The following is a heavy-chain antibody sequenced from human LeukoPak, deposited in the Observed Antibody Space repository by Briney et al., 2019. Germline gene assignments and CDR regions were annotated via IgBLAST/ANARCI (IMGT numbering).Heavy chain of an antibody. V-gene: IGHV1-69*01. Sequence: SVKVSCKASGGTFSSYAISWVRQAPGQGLEWMGGIIPIFGTANYAQKFQGRVTITADESTSTAYMELSSLRSEDTAVYYCARAVVVVVPAADAGSYYYYMDVWGKGTTVTVSS. J-gene: IGHJ6*03. CDR2: IIPIFGTA. CDR1: GGTFSSYA. CDR3: ARAVVVVVPAADAGSYYYYMDV. D-gene: IGHD2-2*01.